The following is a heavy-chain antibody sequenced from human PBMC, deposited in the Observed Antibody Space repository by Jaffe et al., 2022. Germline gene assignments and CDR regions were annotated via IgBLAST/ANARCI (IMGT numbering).Heavy chain of an antibody. D-gene: IGHD3-10*01. Sequence: QVQLVQSGAEVKKPGASVKVSCKASGYTFTGYYMHWVRQAPGQGLEWMGRINPNSGGTNYAQKFQGRVTMTRDTSISTAYMELSRLRSDDTAVYYCARTPGYYYGSGSYYDWYFDLWGRGTLVTVSS. J-gene: IGHJ2*01. V-gene: IGHV1-2*06. CDR1: GYTFTGYY. CDR3: ARTPGYYYGSGSYYDWYFDL. CDR2: INPNSGGT.